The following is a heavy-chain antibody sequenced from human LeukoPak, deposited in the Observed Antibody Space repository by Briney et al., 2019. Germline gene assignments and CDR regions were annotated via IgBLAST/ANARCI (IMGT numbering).Heavy chain of an antibody. V-gene: IGHV3-66*01. CDR1: GFTVSSNY. J-gene: IGHJ4*01. D-gene: IGHD7-27*01. Sequence: PGGSLRFSCAASGFTVSSNYMSWVRQAPGKGLERVSVIYSGGGTYYADSVKGRFTISRDNSKNTLFLQMNSLRAEDTAVYYCARDPGEGWYYFDYWGHGTLVTVSS. CDR2: IYSGGGT. CDR3: ARDPGEGWYYFDY.